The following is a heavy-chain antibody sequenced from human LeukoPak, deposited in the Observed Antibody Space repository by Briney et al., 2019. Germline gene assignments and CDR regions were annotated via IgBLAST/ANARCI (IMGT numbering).Heavy chain of an antibody. V-gene: IGHV3-7*01. CDR3: ARDDCSSISCYHNWFDP. Sequence: GGSLRLSCAASGFTFSSYWMSWVRQAPGKGLEWVANMKQDGSEKYYVDSVKGRFTISRDNAKNSLYLQMNSLRAEDTAVYYCARDDCSSISCYHNWFDPWGQGTLVTVSS. CDR1: GFTFSSYW. J-gene: IGHJ5*02. D-gene: IGHD2-2*01. CDR2: MKQDGSEK.